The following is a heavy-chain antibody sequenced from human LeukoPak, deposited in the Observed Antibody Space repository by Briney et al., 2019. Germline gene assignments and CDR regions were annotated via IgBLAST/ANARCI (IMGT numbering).Heavy chain of an antibody. Sequence: SETLSLTCTISGGSITSYHWSWIRQPPGKGLEWIGYIYYSGSTNYNPSLESRVTISVDTSKNQFSLNLRSVTAADTAVNYCARGSRDGYNHFDYWGQGTLVTVSS. CDR2: IYYSGST. V-gene: IGHV4-59*01. CDR1: GGSITSYH. J-gene: IGHJ4*02. CDR3: ARGSRDGYNHFDY. D-gene: IGHD5-24*01.